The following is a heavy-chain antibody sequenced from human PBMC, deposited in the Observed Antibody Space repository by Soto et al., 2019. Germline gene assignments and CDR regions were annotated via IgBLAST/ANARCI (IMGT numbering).Heavy chain of an antibody. D-gene: IGHD6-19*01. V-gene: IGHV3-21*01. J-gene: IGHJ5*02. CDR2: ISSSSSYI. CDR1: GFTFSSYS. Sequence: EVQLVESGGGLVKPGGSLRLSCAASGFTFSSYSMNWVRQAPGKGLEWVSSISSSSSYIYYADSVKGRFTISRDNAKTSLYLRMNSLRAEDTAVYYCAREPISHLYSSGWSDDWGQGTLVTVSS. CDR3: AREPISHLYSSGWSDD.